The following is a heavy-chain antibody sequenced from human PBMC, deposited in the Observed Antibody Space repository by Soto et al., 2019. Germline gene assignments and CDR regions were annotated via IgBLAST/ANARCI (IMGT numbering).Heavy chain of an antibody. D-gene: IGHD4-17*01. V-gene: IGHV4-39*01. J-gene: IGHJ4*02. CDR2: IYYSGST. CDR3: ARHPYGDYDFDY. CDR1: GGSISSSSYY. Sequence: SETLSLTCTVSGGSISSSSYYWGWIRQPPGKGLEWIGSIYYSGSTYYNPSLKSRVTISVDTSKNQFSLKLSSVTAADTAVYYCARHPYGDYDFDYWGQGILVTVSS.